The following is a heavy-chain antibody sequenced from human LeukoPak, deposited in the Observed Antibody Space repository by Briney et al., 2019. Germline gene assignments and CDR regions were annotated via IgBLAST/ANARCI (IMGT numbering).Heavy chain of an antibody. CDR3: ARERVIAAAGDGFDS. D-gene: IGHD2-21*01. J-gene: IGHJ4*02. CDR2: ISSSSTPI. V-gene: IGHV3-48*02. Sequence: GGSLRLSCAASGFTFSDYSMNWVRQAPGKGLEWVSYISSSSTPIFYADSVKGRFTISRDNAKTSLFLQMNGLRDEDTALYYCARERVIAAAGDGFDSWGQGTLVTVSS. CDR1: GFTFSDYS.